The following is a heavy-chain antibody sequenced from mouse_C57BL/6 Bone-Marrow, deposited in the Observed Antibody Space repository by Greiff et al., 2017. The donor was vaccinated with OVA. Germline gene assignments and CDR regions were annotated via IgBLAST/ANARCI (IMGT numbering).Heavy chain of an antibody. V-gene: IGHV6-6*01. CDR2: IRNKANNHAT. D-gene: IGHD2-1*01. CDR3: TLHGNYPAWFAY. CDR1: GFTFSDAW. Sequence: EVKLQESGGGLVQPGGSMKLSCAASGFTFSDAWMDWVRQSPEKGLEWVAEIRNKANNHATYYAESVKGRFTISRDDSKSSVYLQMNSLRAEDTGIYYCTLHGNYPAWFAYWGQGTLVTVSA. J-gene: IGHJ3*01.